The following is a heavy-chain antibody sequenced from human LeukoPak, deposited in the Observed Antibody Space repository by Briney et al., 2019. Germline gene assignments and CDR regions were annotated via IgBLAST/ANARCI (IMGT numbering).Heavy chain of an antibody. CDR2: IYYSGST. D-gene: IGHD3-3*01. J-gene: IGHJ4*02. CDR1: GGSISSSSYY. V-gene: IGHV4-39*01. Sequence: PSETLSLTCTVSGGSISSSSYYWGWIRQPPGKGLEWIGSIYYSGSTYYNPSLKSRVTISVDTSKNQFSLKLSSVTAADTAVYYCARLVGLRDSATYDFWSGYYGVAFDYWGQGTLVTVSS. CDR3: ARLVGLRDSATYDFWSGYYGVAFDY.